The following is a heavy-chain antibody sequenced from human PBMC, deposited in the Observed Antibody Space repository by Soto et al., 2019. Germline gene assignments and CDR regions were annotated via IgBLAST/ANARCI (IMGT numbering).Heavy chain of an antibody. CDR3: ARDPPPPDY. J-gene: IGHJ4*02. V-gene: IGHV1-18*01. Sequence: GASVNLSCKAAGYTLASYAISWMRQAPGQGLEWMGWISAYNGNTNYAQKLQGRVTMTTDTSTSTAYMELRSLRSDDTAVYYCARDPPPPDYWGQGTLVTVSS. CDR1: GYTLASYA. CDR2: ISAYNGNT.